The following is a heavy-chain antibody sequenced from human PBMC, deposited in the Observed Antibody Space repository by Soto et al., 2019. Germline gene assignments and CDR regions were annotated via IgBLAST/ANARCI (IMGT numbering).Heavy chain of an antibody. V-gene: IGHV4-34*01. J-gene: IGHJ4*02. Sequence: SETLSLTCAVYGGSFSGYYWIWIRQPPGKGLEWIGEINHSGSTNYNPSLKSRVTISVDTSKNQFSLKLSSVTAADTAVYYCARGEYSSSSGASYYFDYWGQGTLVTVSS. D-gene: IGHD6-6*01. CDR2: INHSGST. CDR3: ARGEYSSSSGASYYFDY. CDR1: GGSFSGYY.